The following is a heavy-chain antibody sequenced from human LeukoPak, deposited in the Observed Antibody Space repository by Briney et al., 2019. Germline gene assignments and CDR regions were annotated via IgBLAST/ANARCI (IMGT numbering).Heavy chain of an antibody. CDR2: INHSGST. D-gene: IGHD6-13*01. Sequence: PSETLSLTCAVYGGSFSGYYWSWIRQPPGKGLEWIGEINHSGSTNYNPSLKSRVTISVGTSKNQFSLKLSSVTAADTAVYYCASYCIAAAACNWFDPWGQGTLVTVSS. V-gene: IGHV4-34*01. CDR1: GGSFSGYY. J-gene: IGHJ5*02. CDR3: ASYCIAAAACNWFDP.